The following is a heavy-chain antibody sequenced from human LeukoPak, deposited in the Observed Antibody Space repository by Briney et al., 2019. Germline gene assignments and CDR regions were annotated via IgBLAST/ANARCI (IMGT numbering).Heavy chain of an antibody. CDR3: ARDPSIAAAGPGMDV. Sequence: SQTLSLTCAISGDSISSNSAAWNWIRQSPSRGLEWLGRTYYRSKWYNDYAVSVKSRITINPDTSKNQFSLKLSSVTAADTAVYYCARDPSIAAAGPGMDVWGQGTTVTVSS. CDR2: TYYRSKWYN. D-gene: IGHD6-13*01. CDR1: GDSISSNSAA. J-gene: IGHJ6*02. V-gene: IGHV6-1*01.